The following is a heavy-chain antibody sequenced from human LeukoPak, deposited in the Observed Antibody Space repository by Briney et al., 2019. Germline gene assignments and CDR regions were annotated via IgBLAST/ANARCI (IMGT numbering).Heavy chain of an antibody. CDR2: MNPNSGNT. V-gene: IGHV1-8*01. Sequence: ASVKVSCKASGYTFTSYDINWVRQATGQGLEWMGWMNPNSGNTGYAQKFQGRVTMTTDTSTSTAYMELRSLRSDDTAVYYCARDLVPYYYDSSGYSSFGYWGQGTLVTVSS. CDR3: ARDLVPYYYDSSGYSSFGY. J-gene: IGHJ4*02. CDR1: GYTFTSYD. D-gene: IGHD3-22*01.